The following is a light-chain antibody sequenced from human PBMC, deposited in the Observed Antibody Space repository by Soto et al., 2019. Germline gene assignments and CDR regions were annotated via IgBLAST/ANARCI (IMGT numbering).Light chain of an antibody. Sequence: DIQMTQSPSSLSTSVGDRVTITCRASQGISNYLAWYQEKPGKVPKLLIYETSILQSGVPSRFSGSGSGTDFTLTISGVQPDDIATYYCQQYSTFWTFGQGTRVEVK. CDR2: ETS. J-gene: IGKJ1*01. CDR1: QGISNY. V-gene: IGKV1-16*01. CDR3: QQYSTFWT.